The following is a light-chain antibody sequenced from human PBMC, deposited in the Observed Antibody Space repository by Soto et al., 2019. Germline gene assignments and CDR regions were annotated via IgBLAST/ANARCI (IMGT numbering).Light chain of an antibody. Sequence: DIQMTQSPSTLSASVGDRVTITCRASQSISNLLAWYQQKPGKAPYLLIYKASSLQSGVPSRFSGSASGTEFSLTISSLQPDEFASYYCHQYYSYPWMFGQGTKVEIK. CDR3: HQYYSYPWM. CDR1: QSISNL. J-gene: IGKJ1*01. CDR2: KAS. V-gene: IGKV1-5*03.